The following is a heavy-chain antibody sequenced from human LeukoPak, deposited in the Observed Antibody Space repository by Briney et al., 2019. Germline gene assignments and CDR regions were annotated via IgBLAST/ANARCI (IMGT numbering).Heavy chain of an antibody. CDR3: ARDPGYYFDTGGYDY. V-gene: IGHV3-7*01. D-gene: IGHD3-22*01. CDR2: IKKDGSEK. J-gene: IGHJ4*02. Sequence: GGSLRLSCAASGFTFSDYWMSWVRQAPGKGLEWVANIKKDGSEKYYVESVKGRFTISRDNTKNSLYLQMNSLRAEDTAVYLCARDPGYYFDTGGYDYWGQGILVTVSS. CDR1: GFTFSDYW.